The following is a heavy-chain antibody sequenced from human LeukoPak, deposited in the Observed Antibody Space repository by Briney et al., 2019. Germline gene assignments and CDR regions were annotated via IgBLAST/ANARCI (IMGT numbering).Heavy chain of an antibody. Sequence: GASVKVSCKASGYTFTGYYMHWVRQAPGQGLEWMGWINPNSGGTNYAQKFQGRVTMTRDTSISTAYMELGRLRSDDTAVYYCAREEAAGSGGDYWGQGTLVTVSS. CDR1: GYTFTGYY. CDR3: AREEAAGSGGDY. D-gene: IGHD6-13*01. CDR2: INPNSGGT. J-gene: IGHJ4*02. V-gene: IGHV1-2*02.